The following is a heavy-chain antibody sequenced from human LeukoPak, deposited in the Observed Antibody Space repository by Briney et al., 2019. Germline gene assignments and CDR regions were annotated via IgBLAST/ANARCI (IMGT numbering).Heavy chain of an antibody. CDR1: GGSISSTSYY. Sequence: PSETLSLTCTVSGGSISSTSYYWVWIRQPPGKGLEWIGSIYYSGSTFYNPSLKSRVTISVDTSKNQFSLKLSSVTAADTAVYYCARGWEPDLGVDWGQGTLDTVSS. CDR3: ARGWEPDLGVD. J-gene: IGHJ4*02. D-gene: IGHD1-26*01. CDR2: IYYSGST. V-gene: IGHV4-39*01.